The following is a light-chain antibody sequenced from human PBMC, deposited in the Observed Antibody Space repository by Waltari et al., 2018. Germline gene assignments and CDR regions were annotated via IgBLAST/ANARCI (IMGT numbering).Light chain of an antibody. J-gene: IGKJ1*01. Sequence: IVLTQSPGTLSLSPGERATLSCRASQSVGTFLVWYQQKPGQAPRLLIQGASTRATGTPDRFSGSGSGTDFSLTNSRLEPEDFAMYYCQHYVRLPVTFGQGTKVEI. CDR2: GAS. V-gene: IGKV3-20*01. CDR3: QHYVRLPVT. CDR1: QSVGTF.